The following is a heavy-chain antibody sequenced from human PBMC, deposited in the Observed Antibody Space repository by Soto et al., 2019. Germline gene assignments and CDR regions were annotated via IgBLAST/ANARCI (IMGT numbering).Heavy chain of an antibody. J-gene: IGHJ3*02. CDR3: TLGSWSAETFDI. Sequence: QVQLVQSGAEVKKPGSSVKVCCKASGGTFSTYTIIWVRQAPGQGLEWMGRILPMLDITNSAQRFQGRVTITADKSTSTAYLELSSLRSEDTAVYYCTLGSWSAETFDIWGRGTMVTVSS. CDR1: GGTFSTYT. CDR2: ILPMLDIT. D-gene: IGHD6-13*01. V-gene: IGHV1-69*02.